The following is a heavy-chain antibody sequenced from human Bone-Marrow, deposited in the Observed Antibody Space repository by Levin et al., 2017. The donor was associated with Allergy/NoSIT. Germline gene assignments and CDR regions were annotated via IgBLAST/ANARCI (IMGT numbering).Heavy chain of an antibody. Sequence: GGSLRLSCAASGFTFSNAWMSWVRQAPGKGLEWVGRIKSKTDGGTTDYAAPVKGRFTISRDDSKNTLYLQMNSLKTEDTAVYYCTTDPWGRTVTTTYYFDYWGQGTLVTVSS. D-gene: IGHD4-17*01. J-gene: IGHJ4*02. CDR1: GFTFSNAW. CDR2: IKSKTDGGTT. V-gene: IGHV3-15*01. CDR3: TTDPWGRTVTTTYYFDY.